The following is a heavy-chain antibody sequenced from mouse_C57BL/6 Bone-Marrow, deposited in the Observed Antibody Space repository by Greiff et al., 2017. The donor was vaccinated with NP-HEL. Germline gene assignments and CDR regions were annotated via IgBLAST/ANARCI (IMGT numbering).Heavy chain of an antibody. CDR3: ARHEDQLAWFAY. CDR2: FYPGSGSI. D-gene: IGHD4-1*02. CDR1: GYTFTEYT. J-gene: IGHJ3*01. Sequence: QVHVKQSGAELVKPGASVKLSCKASGYTFTEYTIHWVKQRSGQGLEWIGWFYPGSGSIKYNEKFKDKATLTADKSSSTVYMELSRLTSEDSAVYFCARHEDQLAWFAYWGQGTLVTVSA. V-gene: IGHV1-62-2*01.